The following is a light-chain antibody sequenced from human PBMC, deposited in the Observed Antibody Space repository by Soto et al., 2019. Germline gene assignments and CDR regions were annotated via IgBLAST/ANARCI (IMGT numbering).Light chain of an antibody. J-gene: IGLJ3*02. Sequence: QSVLTQPASVSGSPGQSIAISCTGTSNDVGGYNYVSWYQQEPGKAPKLLIYDVTTRPSGVSSRFSGSKSGNTASLTISGRQTEDEANYYCTSYTSISTVVFGGGTKVTVL. CDR1: SNDVGGYNY. CDR2: DVT. CDR3: TSYTSISTVV. V-gene: IGLV2-14*01.